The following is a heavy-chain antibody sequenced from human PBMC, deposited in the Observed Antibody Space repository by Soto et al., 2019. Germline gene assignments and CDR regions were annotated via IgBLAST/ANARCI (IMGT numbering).Heavy chain of an antibody. CDR3: AKSPRRPSSGIPYYYGMDV. Sequence: GGSLRLSCAASGFTFSSYGMHWVRQAPGKGLEWVAVISYDGSNKYYADSVKGRFTISRDNSKNTLYLQMNSLRAEDTAVYYCAKSPRRPSSGIPYYYGMDVWGQGTTVTVSS. CDR2: ISYDGSNK. D-gene: IGHD3-10*01. V-gene: IGHV3-30*18. CDR1: GFTFSSYG. J-gene: IGHJ6*02.